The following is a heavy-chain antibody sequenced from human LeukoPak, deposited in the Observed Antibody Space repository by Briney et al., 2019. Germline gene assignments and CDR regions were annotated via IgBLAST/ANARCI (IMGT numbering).Heavy chain of an antibody. J-gene: IGHJ4*02. Sequence: ASVKVSCKASGYTFTSYDINWVRQATGQGLEWMGWMNPNSGNTGYAQKFQGRVTMTRNTSISTAYMELSSLRSEDTAVYYCARVAVRGVIIKNGNYYFDYWGQGTLLTVSS. CDR2: MNPNSGNT. CDR1: GYTFTSYD. D-gene: IGHD3-10*01. CDR3: ARVAVRGVIIKNGNYYFDY. V-gene: IGHV1-8*01.